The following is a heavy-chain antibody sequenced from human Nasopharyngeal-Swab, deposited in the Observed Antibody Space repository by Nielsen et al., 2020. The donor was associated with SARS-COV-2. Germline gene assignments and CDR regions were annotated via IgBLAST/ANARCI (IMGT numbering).Heavy chain of an antibody. CDR2: INPGGGSA. CDR3: ARGGDPREVVAATDCFDP. V-gene: IGHV1-46*01. D-gene: IGHD2-15*01. J-gene: IGHJ5*02. Sequence: WVGQAPGQGLEWMGIINPGGGSARYSQNFQGRVTMTRDTSTSTVYMELSSLRSEDTVVYYCARGGDPREVVAATDCFDPWGQGTLVTVSS.